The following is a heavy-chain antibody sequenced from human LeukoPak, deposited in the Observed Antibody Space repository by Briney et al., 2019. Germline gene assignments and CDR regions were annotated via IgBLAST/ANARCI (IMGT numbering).Heavy chain of an antibody. CDR3: ASGGYYYDSSGYYPFDY. Sequence: ASVKVSCKASGGTFSSYAISWVRQAPGQGLEWMGGIIPIFGTANYAQKFQGRVTITADESTSTAYMELSSLRSEDTAVYYCASGGYYYDSSGYYPFDYWGQGTLVTVSS. CDR1: GGTFSSYA. J-gene: IGHJ4*02. CDR2: IIPIFGTA. D-gene: IGHD3-22*01. V-gene: IGHV1-69*13.